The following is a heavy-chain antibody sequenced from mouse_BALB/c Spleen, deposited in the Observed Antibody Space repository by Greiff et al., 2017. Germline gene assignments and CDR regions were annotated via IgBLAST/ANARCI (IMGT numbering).Heavy chain of an antibody. CDR3: ARENGNYAFAY. CDR2: ISYSGST. V-gene: IGHV3-2*02. D-gene: IGHD2-1*01. Sequence: EVHLVESGPGLVKPSQSLSLTCTVTGYSITSDYAWNWIRQFPGNKLEWMGYISYSGSTSYNPSLKSRISITRDTSKNQFFLQLNSVTTEDTATYYCARENGNYAFAYWGQGTLVTVSA. J-gene: IGHJ3*01. CDR1: GYSITSDYA.